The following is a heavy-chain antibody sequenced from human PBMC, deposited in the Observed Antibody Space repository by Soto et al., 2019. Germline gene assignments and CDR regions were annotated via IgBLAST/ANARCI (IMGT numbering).Heavy chain of an antibody. V-gene: IGHV4-4*02. D-gene: IGHD6-19*01. CDR2: IHHSGST. J-gene: IGHJ4*02. Sequence: QVQLQESGPGLVKPSGTLSLTCAVSSGSISSYNWWSWLRQPPGKGLEWIGEIHHSGSTYHNPSLKSGVTIAVDKSMIQLSLRLSAVTAADTAVYYCARRNRPGIAVSGGFDYWGQGTLVTVSS. CDR1: SGSISSYNW. CDR3: ARRNRPGIAVSGGFDY.